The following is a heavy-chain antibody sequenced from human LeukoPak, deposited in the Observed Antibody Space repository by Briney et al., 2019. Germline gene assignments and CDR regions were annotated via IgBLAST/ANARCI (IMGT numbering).Heavy chain of an antibody. J-gene: IGHJ4*02. D-gene: IGHD3-22*01. Sequence: PGESLKISCEASGYSFTNYWIGWVRQMPGKGLEWMGIIYPDDSESKYSPSFQGQVTISADKSISTAYLQWSSLKASDTAMYYCARSRDSSGHYYLIWGQGTLVTVSS. V-gene: IGHV5-51*01. CDR3: ARSRDSSGHYYLI. CDR2: IYPDDSES. CDR1: GYSFTNYW.